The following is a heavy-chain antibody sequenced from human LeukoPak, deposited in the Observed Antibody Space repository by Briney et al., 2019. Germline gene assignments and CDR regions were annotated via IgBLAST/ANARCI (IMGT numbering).Heavy chain of an antibody. CDR2: VFHSGST. Sequence: SETLSLTCTVSGASISSFYWSWIRQSPGKGLEWIGAVFHSGSTTYNPSLKSRVTLSLDTSKSQYSLNLTSVTAADTAIYYCARGGGGTTGRRHYSYYFMEVWGKGTTVIVSS. CDR1: GASISSFY. J-gene: IGHJ6*03. V-gene: IGHV4-59*01. D-gene: IGHD1/OR15-1a*01. CDR3: ARGGGGTTGRRHYSYYFMEV.